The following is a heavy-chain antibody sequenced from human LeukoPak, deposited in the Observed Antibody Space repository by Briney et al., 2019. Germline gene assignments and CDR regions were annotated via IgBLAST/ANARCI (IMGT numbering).Heavy chain of an antibody. CDR1: GFTPGHYW. J-gene: IGHJ4*02. D-gene: IGHD3-3*02. CDR3: ARLGAGMHFFYLDL. CDR2: INQDGSET. Sequence: GGSLRLSCALSGFTPGHYWMTWVRQAPGKGLEWVANINQDGSETFYVDSVKGRFTISRDNAKNSLYLQMNSLRAEDTAVYYCARLGAGMHFFYLDLWGQGTLVTVSS. V-gene: IGHV3-7*01.